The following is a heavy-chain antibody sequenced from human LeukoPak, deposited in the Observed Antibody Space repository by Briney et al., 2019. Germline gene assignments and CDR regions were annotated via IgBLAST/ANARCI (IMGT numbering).Heavy chain of an antibody. J-gene: IGHJ6*03. D-gene: IGHD2-2*01. Sequence: GESLKISCKGSGYTFTNYWIAWVRQMPGKGLEWMGIIYPSDSDTRYSPSFQGQVTISADKSISTAYLQWSSLKASDTAMYYCARLGEYCSSTSCYGSFYYYMDVWGKGTTVTVSS. CDR2: IYPSDSDT. CDR1: GYTFTNYW. V-gene: IGHV5-51*01. CDR3: ARLGEYCSSTSCYGSFYYYMDV.